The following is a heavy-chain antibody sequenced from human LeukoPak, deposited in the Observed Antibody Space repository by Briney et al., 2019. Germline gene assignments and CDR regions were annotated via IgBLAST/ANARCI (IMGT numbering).Heavy chain of an antibody. J-gene: IGHJ6*02. V-gene: IGHV3-30*03. CDR3: ARDHPYCSSTSCSTNYYYYGMDV. D-gene: IGHD2-2*01. Sequence: PGRSLRLSCAASGFTFSSYGMHWVRQAPGKGLEGVAVISYDGSNKYYADSVKGRFTISRDNSKNTLYLQMNSLRAEDTAVYYCARDHPYCSSTSCSTNYYYYGMDVWGQGTTVTVSS. CDR2: ISYDGSNK. CDR1: GFTFSSYG.